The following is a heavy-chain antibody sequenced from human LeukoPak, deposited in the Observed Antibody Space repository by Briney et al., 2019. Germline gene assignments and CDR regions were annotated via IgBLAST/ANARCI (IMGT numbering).Heavy chain of an antibody. D-gene: IGHD1-26*01. Sequence: GGSLRLSCAASGFTFSSYEMNWVRQAPGKGLEWVSYISSSGSTIYYADSVKGRFAISRDNAKNSLYLQMNNLRAEDTAAYYCAREGVGAYYFDYWGQGTLVTVSS. CDR3: AREGVGAYYFDY. CDR1: GFTFSSYE. CDR2: ISSSGSTI. J-gene: IGHJ4*02. V-gene: IGHV3-48*03.